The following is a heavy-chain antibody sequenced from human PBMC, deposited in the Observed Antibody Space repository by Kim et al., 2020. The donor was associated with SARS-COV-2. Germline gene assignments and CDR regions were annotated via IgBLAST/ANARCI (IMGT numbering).Heavy chain of an antibody. CDR1: GGTFSSYA. CDR3: ARAFVEGSGNHYNEYFHYAMDV. V-gene: IGHV1-69*13. Sequence: SVKVSCKASGGTFSSYAVTWVRQAPGQGLEWMGGIIPIYDTGNFAQRFQGRVTITADESTSTAYMELSSLTSEDTAVYYCARAFVEGSGNHYNEYFHYAMDVWGQGTSVTVSS. CDR2: IIPIYDTG. J-gene: IGHJ6*02. D-gene: IGHD3-10*01.